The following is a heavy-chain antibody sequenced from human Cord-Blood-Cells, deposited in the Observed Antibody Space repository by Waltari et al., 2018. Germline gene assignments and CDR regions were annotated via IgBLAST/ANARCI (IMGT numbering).Heavy chain of an antibody. V-gene: IGHV1-2*02. D-gene: IGHD3-22*01. CDR1: GYTFTGYY. CDR3: ARLPLRIVVVISDAFDI. J-gene: IGHJ3*02. CDR2: INPNSVGT. Sequence: QVQLVQSGAEVKKPGASVKVSCKASGYTFTGYYMHWVRQAPGQGLEWMGWINPNSVGTNYAQKFQVRVTIARETSISTAYMELSRLRSDDTAVYYCARLPLRIVVVISDAFDIWGQGTMVTVSS.